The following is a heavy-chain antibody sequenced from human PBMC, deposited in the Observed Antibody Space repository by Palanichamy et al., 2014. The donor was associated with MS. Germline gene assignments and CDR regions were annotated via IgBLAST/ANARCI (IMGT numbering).Heavy chain of an antibody. D-gene: IGHD1-1*01. CDR1: GFTFSSYS. CDR2: ISSSSYI. CDR3: AREERLSDFDY. J-gene: IGHJ4*02. V-gene: IGHV3-21*01. Sequence: EVQLVESGGGLVKPGGSLRLSCAVSGFTFSSYSMNWVRQAPGKGLEWVSSISSSSYIYYADSVKGRFTISRDNAKNSLYLQMNSLRAEDTAVYYCAREERLSDFDYWGQGTLVTVSS.